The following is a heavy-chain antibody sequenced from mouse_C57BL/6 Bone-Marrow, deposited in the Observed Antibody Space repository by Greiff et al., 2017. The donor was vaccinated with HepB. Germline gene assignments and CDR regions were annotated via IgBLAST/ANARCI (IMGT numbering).Heavy chain of an antibody. Sequence: DVHLVESGGGLVQPGGSLKLSCAASGFTFSDYGMAWVRQAPRKGPEWVAFISNLAYSIYYADTVTGRFTISRENAKNTLYLEMSSLRSEDTAMYYCAIYGYNYAMDYWGQGTSVTVSS. V-gene: IGHV5-15*01. CDR1: GFTFSDYG. CDR2: ISNLAYSI. CDR3: AIYGYNYAMDY. J-gene: IGHJ4*01. D-gene: IGHD2-2*01.